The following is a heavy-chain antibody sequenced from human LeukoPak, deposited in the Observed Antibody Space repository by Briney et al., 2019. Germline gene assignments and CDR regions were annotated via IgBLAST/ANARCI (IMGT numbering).Heavy chain of an antibody. CDR1: GFTFSNYA. CDR2: IGSNGDST. J-gene: IGHJ4*02. Sequence: GGSLRLPCAGSGFTFSNYAMYWVRQAPGKGLENVAGIGSNGDSTYYANSVKGRFTISRDNSKNTLFLQMGSLRAEDMAVYYCARGNVVGATRPFDYWGQGTLVTVS. CDR3: ARGNVVGATRPFDY. V-gene: IGHV3-64*01. D-gene: IGHD1-26*01.